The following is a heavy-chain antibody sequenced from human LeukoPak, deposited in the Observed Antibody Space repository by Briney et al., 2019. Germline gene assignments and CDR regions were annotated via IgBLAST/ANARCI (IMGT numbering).Heavy chain of an antibody. Sequence: QPGRSLRLSCAASGFTFSSYDMHWVRQATGKGLEWVSAIGTAGDTYYPGSVKGRFTISRENAKNSLYLQMNSLRAGDTAVYYCARGRHIVVVTENWYFDLWGRGTLVTVSS. D-gene: IGHD2-21*02. CDR2: IGTAGDT. CDR3: ARGRHIVVVTENWYFDL. J-gene: IGHJ2*01. V-gene: IGHV3-13*04. CDR1: GFTFSSYD.